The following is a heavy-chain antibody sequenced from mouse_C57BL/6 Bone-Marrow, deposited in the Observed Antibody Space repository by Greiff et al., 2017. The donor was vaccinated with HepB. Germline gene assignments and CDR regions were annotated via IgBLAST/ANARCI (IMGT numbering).Heavy chain of an antibody. J-gene: IGHJ3*01. CDR2: IDPETGGT. CDR1: GYTFTDYE. V-gene: IGHV1-15*01. D-gene: IGHD2-1*01. Sequence: QVQLQQSGAELVRPGASVTLSCKASGYTFTDYEMHWVKQTPVHGLEWIGAIDPETGGTAYNQKFKGKAILTADKSSSTAYMELRSLTSEDSAVYYCTGAPLYDGNYGFAYWGQGTLVTVSA. CDR3: TGAPLYDGNYGFAY.